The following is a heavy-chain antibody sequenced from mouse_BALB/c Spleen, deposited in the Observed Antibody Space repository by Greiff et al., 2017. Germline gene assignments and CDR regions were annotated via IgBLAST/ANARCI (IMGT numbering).Heavy chain of an antibody. CDR2: IYPGDGDT. CDR3: AREVDYYYGSSYAMDY. D-gene: IGHD1-1*01. CDR1: GYTFTSYW. J-gene: IGHJ4*01. Sequence: VKLMESGAELARPGASVKLSCKASGYTFTSYWMQWVKQRPGQGLEWIGAIYPGDGDTRYTQKFKGKATLTADKSSSTAYMQLSSLASEDSAVYYCAREVDYYYGSSYAMDYWGQGTSVTVSS. V-gene: IGHV1-87*01.